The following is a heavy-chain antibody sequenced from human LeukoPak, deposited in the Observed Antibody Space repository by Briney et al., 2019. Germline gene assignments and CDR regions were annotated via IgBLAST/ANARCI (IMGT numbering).Heavy chain of an antibody. CDR1: GFTFSSYG. CDR2: IWYDGSYK. Sequence: GGSLRLSCVASGFTFSSYGIHWVRQAPGKGLEWVAFIWYDGSYKNYADSVKGRFTISRDNSKNTLYLQMNSLRDEDTAVYYWARGAPLEFWGGACPRLLDYGGQGTLVTVSS. CDR3: ARGAPLEFWGGACPRLLDY. V-gene: IGHV3-33*01. D-gene: IGHD2-21*02. J-gene: IGHJ4*02.